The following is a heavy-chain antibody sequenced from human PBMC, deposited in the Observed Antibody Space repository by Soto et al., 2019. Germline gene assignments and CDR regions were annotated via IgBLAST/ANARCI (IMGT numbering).Heavy chain of an antibody. J-gene: IGHJ3*02. CDR1: GESIISSSYC. CDR3: ARVLREVTFDAFDI. Sequence: SETLSLTCIVSGESIISSSYCCFCIRQPPGKGLEWIGSIYYSGRTYYNPSFKSRVTISIDTSKNQFSLKLSSVTAADTAVYYCARVLREVTFDAFDIWGQGTMVTVS. D-gene: IGHD2-21*02. V-gene: IGHV4-39*07. CDR2: IYYSGRT.